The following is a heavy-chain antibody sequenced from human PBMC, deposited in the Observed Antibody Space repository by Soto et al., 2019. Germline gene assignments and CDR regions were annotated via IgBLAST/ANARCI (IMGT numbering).Heavy chain of an antibody. Sequence: SETLSLTCAVYGGSFSGYYWRWIRQPPGKGLEWIGEINHSGSTNYNPSLKSRVTISVDTSKNQFSLKLSSVTAADTAVYYCARGASGVVAAAFDYWGQGTLVTVSS. CDR3: ARGASGVVAAAFDY. D-gene: IGHD2-15*01. CDR1: GGSFSGYY. V-gene: IGHV4-34*01. J-gene: IGHJ4*02. CDR2: INHSGST.